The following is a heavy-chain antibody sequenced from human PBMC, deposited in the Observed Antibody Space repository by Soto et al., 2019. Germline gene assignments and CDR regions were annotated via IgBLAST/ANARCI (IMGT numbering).Heavy chain of an antibody. V-gene: IGHV2-5*02. D-gene: IGHD4-17*01. CDR1: GFSLSNSGVG. Sequence: QITLKESGPPLVKPTQTLTLTCNLSGFSLSNSGVGVGWFRQPPGKALEWLALLYWGDDKRYRPSLERRHTVTKDHSKNEGVLTMANMDPEDTATYFCAYSPQATVKTYYFDPWAQGTLVTVS. J-gene: IGHJ4*02. CDR3: AYSPQATVKTYYFDP. CDR2: LYWGDDK.